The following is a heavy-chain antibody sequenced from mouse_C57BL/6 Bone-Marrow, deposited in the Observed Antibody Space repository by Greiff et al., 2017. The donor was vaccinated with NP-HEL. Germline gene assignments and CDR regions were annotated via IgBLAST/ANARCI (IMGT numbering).Heavy chain of an antibody. CDR3: ADDYDSWFAY. J-gene: IGHJ3*01. D-gene: IGHD2-4*01. Sequence: QVHVKQPGAELVRPGSSVKLSCKASGYTFTSYWMHWVKQRPIQGLEWIGNIDPSDSETHYNQKFKDKATLTVDKSSSTAYMQLSSLTSEDSAVYYCADDYDSWFAYWGQGTLVTVSA. V-gene: IGHV1-52*01. CDR1: GYTFTSYW. CDR2: IDPSDSET.